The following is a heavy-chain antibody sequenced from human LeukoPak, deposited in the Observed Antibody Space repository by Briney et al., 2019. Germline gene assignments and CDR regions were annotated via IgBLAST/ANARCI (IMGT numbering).Heavy chain of an antibody. CDR2: IEYSDTGG. J-gene: IGHJ4*02. D-gene: IGHD1-7*01. V-gene: IGHV3-23*01. CDR1: GFTLSSYE. CDR3: AKDWNWAIDY. Sequence: PGGSLRLSCTVSGFTLSSYEMTWFRQAPGKGLEWVSSIEYSDTGGHYADSVQGRFTISRDNSKNTLFLQMNNLRVEDMGVLYCAKDWNWAIDYWGQGTLVTVSS.